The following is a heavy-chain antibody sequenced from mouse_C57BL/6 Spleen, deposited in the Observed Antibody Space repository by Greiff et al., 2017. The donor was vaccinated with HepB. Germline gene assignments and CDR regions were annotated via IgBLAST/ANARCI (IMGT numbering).Heavy chain of an antibody. V-gene: IGHV1-82*01. CDR1: GYAFSSSW. J-gene: IGHJ1*03. CDR3: ANYYGSSYDWYFDV. CDR2: IYPGDGDT. Sequence: VQLQQSGPELVKPGASVKISCKASGYAFSSSWMNWVKQRPGKGLEWIGRIYPGDGDTNYNGKFKGKATQTADKSSSTAYMQLSSLTSEDSAVYFCANYYGSSYDWYFDVWGTGTTVTVSS. D-gene: IGHD1-1*01.